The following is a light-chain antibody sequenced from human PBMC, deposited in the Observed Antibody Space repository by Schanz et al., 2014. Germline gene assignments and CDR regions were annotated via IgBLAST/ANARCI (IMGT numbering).Light chain of an antibody. CDR3: QQRSNWPLIT. CDR2: AAS. Sequence: EIVLTQSPATLSLSPGERATLSCRASQSVSSYLAWYQQKPGQAPRLLIYAASNRATGIPARFSGSGSGTDFTLTISSLEPEDFAFYYCQQRSNWPLITFGGGTKVEIK. V-gene: IGKV3-11*01. J-gene: IGKJ4*01. CDR1: QSVSSY.